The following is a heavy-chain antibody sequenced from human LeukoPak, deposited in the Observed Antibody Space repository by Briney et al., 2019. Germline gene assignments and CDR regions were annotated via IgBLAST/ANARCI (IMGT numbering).Heavy chain of an antibody. Sequence: PSETLSLTCAVSGGSISSSNWWSWVRQPPGKGLEWIGEIYHSGSTNYNPSLKSRVTISVDKSKNQFSLKLSSVTAADTAVYYCAREMVGATHHDAFDIWGQGTMVTVSS. D-gene: IGHD1-26*01. CDR2: IYHSGST. CDR3: AREMVGATHHDAFDI. CDR1: GGSISSSNW. J-gene: IGHJ3*02. V-gene: IGHV4-4*02.